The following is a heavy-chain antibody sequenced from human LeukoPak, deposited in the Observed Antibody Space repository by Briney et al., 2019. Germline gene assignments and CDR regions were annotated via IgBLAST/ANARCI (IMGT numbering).Heavy chain of an antibody. D-gene: IGHD2-2*01. CDR2: IYHSGST. Sequence: PSETLSLTCTVSGYSISSGYYWGWIRQPPGKGLEWIGSIYHSGSTYYNPSLKSRVTISVDTSKNQFSLKLSSVTAADTAVYYCARNPAATDYWGQGTLVTVSS. CDR1: GYSISSGYY. V-gene: IGHV4-38-2*02. J-gene: IGHJ4*02. CDR3: ARNPAATDY.